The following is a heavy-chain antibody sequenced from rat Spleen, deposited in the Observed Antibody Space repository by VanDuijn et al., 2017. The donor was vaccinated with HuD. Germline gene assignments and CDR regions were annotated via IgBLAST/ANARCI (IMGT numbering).Heavy chain of an antibody. V-gene: IGHV5-29*01. J-gene: IGHJ2*01. CDR1: GFIFRNFD. CDR3: ARRHYGYTDYFDY. CDR2: ISYGDSSGHSST. D-gene: IGHD1-9*01. Sequence: EVQLVESDGGLVQPGRSLKLSCAASGFIFRNFDMAWVRQAPTKGLEWVATISYGDSSGHSSTYYRDSVKGRFTISRDNAKSTLSLQMDSLRSEDTATYYCARRHYGYTDYFDYWGQGVMVTVSS.